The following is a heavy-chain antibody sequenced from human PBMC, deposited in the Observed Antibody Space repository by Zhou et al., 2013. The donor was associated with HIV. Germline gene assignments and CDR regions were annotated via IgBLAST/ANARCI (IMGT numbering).Heavy chain of an antibody. CDR2: ISAYNGNT. CDR3: ARDRGLLLWFGESIEYFQH. Sequence: QVQLVQSGAEVKKPGASVKVSCKASGYTFTSYGISWVRQAPGQGLEWMGWISAYNGNTNYAQKLQGRVTMTTDTSTSTAYMELRSLRSDDTAVYYCARDRGLLLWFGESIEYFQHWGQGTLVTVSS. D-gene: IGHD3-10*01. V-gene: IGHV1-18*01. CDR1: GYTFTSYG. J-gene: IGHJ1*01.